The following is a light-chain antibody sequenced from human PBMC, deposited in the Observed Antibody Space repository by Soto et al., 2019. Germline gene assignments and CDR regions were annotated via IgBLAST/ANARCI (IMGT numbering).Light chain of an antibody. Sequence: QSALTKPASVSGSPGQSITISCTGTSSEVGSYNLVSWYQQHPGKAPKLMIYEVSKRPSGVSNRVSGSKSGNTASLTISGLQAEDESDYYCCSYAGSSAFGVVFGGGTELTVL. CDR2: EVS. CDR3: CSYAGSSAFGVV. CDR1: SSEVGSYNL. J-gene: IGLJ2*01. V-gene: IGLV2-23*02.